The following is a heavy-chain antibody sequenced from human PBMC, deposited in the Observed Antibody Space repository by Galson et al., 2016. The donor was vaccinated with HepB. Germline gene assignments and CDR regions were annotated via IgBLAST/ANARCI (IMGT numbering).Heavy chain of an antibody. D-gene: IGHD6-6*01. V-gene: IGHV3-21*01. J-gene: IGHJ2*01. CDR1: GFTFDNYT. Sequence: SLRLSCAASGFTFDNYTMNWLRQAPGKGLEWVSSVSHSSTCVYYADSVEGRFTISRDNAKNSLYLEMNSLRVEDTAVFYCAGSLGWYFDVWGRGTLVTVSS. CDR3: AGSLGWYFDV. CDR2: VSHSSTCV.